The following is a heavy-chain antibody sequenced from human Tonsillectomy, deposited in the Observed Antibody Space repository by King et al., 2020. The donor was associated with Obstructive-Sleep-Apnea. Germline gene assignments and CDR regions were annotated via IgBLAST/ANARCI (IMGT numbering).Heavy chain of an antibody. CDR1: GFTFTNYA. CDR3: AKVSNHWYYFDY. CDR2: ISGSGITS. D-gene: IGHD1-14*01. V-gene: IGHV3-23*04. J-gene: IGHJ4*02. Sequence: VQLVESGGGLVQPGGSLRLSCAASGFTFTNYAMTWVRQAPGKGLEWVSAISGSGITSYYADSVKSRFTISRDNSKNTLYLQMNSLSAEDTAVYYCAKVSNHWYYFDYWGRGTLVTVSS.